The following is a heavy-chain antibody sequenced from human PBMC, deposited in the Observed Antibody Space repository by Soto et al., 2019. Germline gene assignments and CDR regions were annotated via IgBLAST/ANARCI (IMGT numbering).Heavy chain of an antibody. J-gene: IGHJ5*02. CDR3: ARSGSYYPARNWFGP. V-gene: IGHV1-18*01. CDR2: ISGFNDDT. D-gene: IGHD3-10*01. Sequence: QLVQSGVEMKNPGASVKVSCKASGYTFTSYGISWVRQAPGQGLEWMGWISGFNDDTNHAQKFQGRVTVTKDTSTSTAYMELRSLKSDETAMYYCARSGSYYPARNWFGPWGQGTLVIVSS. CDR1: GYTFTSYG.